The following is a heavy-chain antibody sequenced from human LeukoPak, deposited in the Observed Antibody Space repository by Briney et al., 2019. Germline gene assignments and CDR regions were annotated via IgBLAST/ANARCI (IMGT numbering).Heavy chain of an antibody. Sequence: GGPLRLSCAASGFTFRDYSMSWIRRAPGKGLEWLSFVSSSATLIYYADSLKGRFTISRDNAKNSLSLQMSSLRAEDTAVYYCARVVGAKGGYFDLWGRGTLVTVSS. D-gene: IGHD1-26*01. V-gene: IGHV3-11*04. J-gene: IGHJ2*01. CDR1: GFTFRDYS. CDR2: VSSSATLI. CDR3: ARVVGAKGGYFDL.